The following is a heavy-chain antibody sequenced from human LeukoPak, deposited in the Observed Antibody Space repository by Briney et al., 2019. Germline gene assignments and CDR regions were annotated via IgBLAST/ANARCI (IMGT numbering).Heavy chain of an antibody. CDR1: GGSFSGYY. J-gene: IGHJ6*02. Sequence: PSETLSLTCAVYGGSFSGYYWSWIRQPPGKGLEWIGSIYYSGSTYYNPSLKSRVTISVDTSKNQFSLKLSSVTAADTAVYYCARLTARGYYYYGMDVWGQGTTVTVSS. CDR3: ARLTARGYYYYGMDV. V-gene: IGHV4-34*01. CDR2: IYYSGST.